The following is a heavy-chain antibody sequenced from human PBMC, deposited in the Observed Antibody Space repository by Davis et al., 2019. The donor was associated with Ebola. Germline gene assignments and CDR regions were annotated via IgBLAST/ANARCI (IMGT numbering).Heavy chain of an antibody. Sequence: GESLKISCKTSGYDFTNYWIGWVRQMPGKGLEWMGIIYPGDSDTRYNPSFQGQVTISADKSITTAYLQWRSLKASDTAVYYCARSGWNYGSHFDYWGQGTLVTVSS. CDR1: GYDFTNYW. V-gene: IGHV5-51*01. CDR3: ARSGWNYGSHFDY. J-gene: IGHJ4*02. D-gene: IGHD1-7*01. CDR2: IYPGDSDT.